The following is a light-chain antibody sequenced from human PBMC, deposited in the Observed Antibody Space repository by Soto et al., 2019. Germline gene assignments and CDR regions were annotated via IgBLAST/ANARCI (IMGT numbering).Light chain of an antibody. V-gene: IGLV2-14*01. CDR3: SSYTSSNTPVV. CDR2: EVS. Sequence: QSALTQPASVSGSPGQSITISCTGTSSDVGGYNYVSWYQQHPGKAPKLMIYEVSNRPSGVSNRFSGSKSGNTASLTISGLQADDEADYYCSSYTSSNTPVVFCGGTTVTVL. J-gene: IGLJ2*01. CDR1: SSDVGGYNY.